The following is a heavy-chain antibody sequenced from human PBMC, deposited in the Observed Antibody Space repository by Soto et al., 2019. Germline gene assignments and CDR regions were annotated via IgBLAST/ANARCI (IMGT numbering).Heavy chain of an antibody. D-gene: IGHD1-1*01. J-gene: IGHJ4*02. Sequence: GGSLRLSCAASGFTFSRYWMSWVRQAPGKGLEWVANIKQDGSEKFYVDSVKGRFTISRDNAKNSLYLQMNSLRAEDTAVYYCARGGGYNNGQYFGYWGQGTLVTVSS. CDR1: GFTFSRYW. CDR3: ARGGGYNNGQYFGY. CDR2: IKQDGSEK. V-gene: IGHV3-7*01.